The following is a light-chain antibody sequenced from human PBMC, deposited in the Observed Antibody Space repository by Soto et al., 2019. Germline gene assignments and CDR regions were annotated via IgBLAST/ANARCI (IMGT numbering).Light chain of an antibody. J-gene: IGKJ3*01. Sequence: DIVMTQSPLSLPVTPGEPASISCRSSQSLLHSNGYNYLDWYLQKPGQSPQLLIYLGSNRASGVPDRFNGSESGTDFTLKISIVEAEDVGVYYCMQALQSPFTFGPGTKVDTK. V-gene: IGKV2-28*01. CDR2: LGS. CDR3: MQALQSPFT. CDR1: QSLLHSNGYNY.